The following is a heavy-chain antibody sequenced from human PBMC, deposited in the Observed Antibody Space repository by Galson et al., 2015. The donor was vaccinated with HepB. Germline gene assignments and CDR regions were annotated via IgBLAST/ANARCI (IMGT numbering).Heavy chain of an antibody. Sequence: SLRLSCAASGFTFSTYWMHWVRHAPGKGLVWVSRIKNDGTGTSYADSVKGRFTISRDDAKNTLYLQMNSLRAEDTAVYHCGGDSGYWGQGTLVTVSS. CDR1: GFTFSTYW. V-gene: IGHV3-74*01. J-gene: IGHJ4*02. CDR2: IKNDGTGT. CDR3: GGDSGY. D-gene: IGHD4-17*01.